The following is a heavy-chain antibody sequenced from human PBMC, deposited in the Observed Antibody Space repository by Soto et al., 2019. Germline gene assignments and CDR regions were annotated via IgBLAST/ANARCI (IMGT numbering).Heavy chain of an antibody. CDR1: GFTFSSYE. CDR3: ARDGPRITMSSSAAGFGY. D-gene: IGHD3-10*02. V-gene: IGHV3-48*03. CDR2: ISSSGSTI. J-gene: IGHJ4*02. Sequence: GGSLRLSCAASGFTFSSYEMNWVRQAPGKGLEWVSYISSSGSTIYYADSVKGRFTISRDNAKNSLYLQMNSLRAEDTAVYYCARDGPRITMSSSAAGFGYWGQGTLVTASS.